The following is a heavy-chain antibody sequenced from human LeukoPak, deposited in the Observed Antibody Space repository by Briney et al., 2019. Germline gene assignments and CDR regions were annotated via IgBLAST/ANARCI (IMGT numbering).Heavy chain of an antibody. CDR2: ISGSGAGT. J-gene: IGHJ3*02. Sequence: PGGSLRLSCAASGFTFNSYAVSWVRHAPGNGLGWVSAISGSGAGTYYADSVKGRFTISRDNSKNTLYLQMNSLRAEETAVYYCAKGASSGLRGAFDIWGQGTMVTVSS. CDR3: AKGASSGLRGAFDI. CDR1: GFTFNSYA. V-gene: IGHV3-23*01. D-gene: IGHD3-22*01.